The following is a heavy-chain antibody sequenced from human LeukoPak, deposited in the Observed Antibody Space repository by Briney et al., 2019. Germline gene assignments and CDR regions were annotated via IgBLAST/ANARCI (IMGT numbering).Heavy chain of an antibody. D-gene: IGHD6-13*01. Sequence: SGPTLVNPTQTLTLTCTFSGFSLSTSGVGVGWIRQPPGKALEWLTIIYWDDDKRYGPSLKSRLTITKDTSKNQVVLTMTNMDPVDTATYYCAHWDLAAAGTGGSGYWGQGTLVTVSS. CDR3: AHWDLAAAGTGGSGY. CDR1: GFSLSTSGVG. CDR2: IYWDDDK. J-gene: IGHJ4*02. V-gene: IGHV2-5*05.